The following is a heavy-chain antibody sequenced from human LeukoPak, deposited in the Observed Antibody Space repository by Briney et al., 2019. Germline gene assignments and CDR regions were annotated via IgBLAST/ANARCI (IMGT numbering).Heavy chain of an antibody. CDR1: GFTFSDHY. Sequence: GGSLRLSCAASGFTFSDHYMAWVRQAPGKGLEWLSYISSAAATTYYPDFVKGRFTISRDNAKNLLFLEMTNLRVDDTAVYYCARDAAVLTGYPYWYFDLWDRGTLVSVSS. CDR3: ARDAAVLTGYPYWYFDL. D-gene: IGHD3-9*01. J-gene: IGHJ2*01. V-gene: IGHV3-11*01. CDR2: ISSAAATT.